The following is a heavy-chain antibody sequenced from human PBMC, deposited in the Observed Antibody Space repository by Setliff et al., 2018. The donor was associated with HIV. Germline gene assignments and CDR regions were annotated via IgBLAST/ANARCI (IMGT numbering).Heavy chain of an antibody. CDR2: ISDGGTEL. J-gene: IGHJ3*02. Sequence: LRLSCTASGFIFGHYYMSWVRQSPGKGLEWVSYISDGGTELFYADSVKGRFTISRDNAQNSLYLQMSSLRVEDTAIYYCARPEWLTVEDAFDIWGRGTMVTVSS. V-gene: IGHV3-11*01. D-gene: IGHD3-3*01. CDR1: GFIFGHYY. CDR3: ARPEWLTVEDAFDI.